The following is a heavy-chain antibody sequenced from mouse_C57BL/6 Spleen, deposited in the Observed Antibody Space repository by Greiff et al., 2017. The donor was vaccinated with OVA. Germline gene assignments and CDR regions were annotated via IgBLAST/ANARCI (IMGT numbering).Heavy chain of an antibody. CDR3: ARVGAVAD. D-gene: IGHD3-3*01. J-gene: IGHJ3*01. CDR2: IHPNSGST. CDR1: GYTFTSYW. V-gene: IGHV1-64*01. Sequence: QVQLQQPGAELVKPGASVKLSCKASGYTFTSYWMHWVKQRPGQGLEWIGMIHPNSGSTNYNETFKGKATLTVDNSSSTAYMQLSGLTSENSAFYYCARVGAVADWGQNTLVTVA.